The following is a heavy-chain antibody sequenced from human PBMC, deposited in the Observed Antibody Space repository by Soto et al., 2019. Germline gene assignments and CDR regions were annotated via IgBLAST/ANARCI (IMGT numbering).Heavy chain of an antibody. CDR3: ARTSENCSGGIWWSAGSALDI. CDR2: INPNSGGT. J-gene: IGHJ3*02. D-gene: IGHD2-15*01. CDR1: GYTFTGYY. V-gene: IGHV1-2*04. Sequence: ASVKVSCKASGYTFTGYYMHWVRQAPGQGLEWMGWINPNSGGTNYAQKFQGWVTMTRDTSISTAYMELSRLRSDDTAVYYCARTSENCSGGIWWSAGSALDIWGQGTRVTV.